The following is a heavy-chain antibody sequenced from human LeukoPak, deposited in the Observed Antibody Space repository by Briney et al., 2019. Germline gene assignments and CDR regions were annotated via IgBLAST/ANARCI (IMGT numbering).Heavy chain of an antibody. CDR3: ARDLGGDYGGFDY. V-gene: IGHV3-33*01. D-gene: IGHD4-17*01. Sequence: GRSLRLSCAASGFTFSSYGMHWVRQAPGKGLEWVAVIWYDGSNKYYADSVNVLLTISRDNSKTTLYLQMNSLRAEDTAVYYCARDLGGDYGGFDYWGQGTLVTVSS. CDR1: GFTFSSYG. J-gene: IGHJ4*02. CDR2: IWYDGSNK.